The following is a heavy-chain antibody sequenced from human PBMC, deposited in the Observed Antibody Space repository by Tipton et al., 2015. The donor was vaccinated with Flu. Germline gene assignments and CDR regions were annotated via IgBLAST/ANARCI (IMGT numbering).Heavy chain of an antibody. Sequence: SLRLSCAASGFTFSNYWMFWARQAPGKGLEWVANIKQDGSVEHYVDSVRGRFTISRDNARNSLYLQMNSLRAEDTAVYYCARFQRSVPEGYWGQGTLVTVPS. CDR3: ARFQRSVPEGY. V-gene: IGHV3-7*01. J-gene: IGHJ4*02. CDR1: GFTFSNYW. D-gene: IGHD1-14*01. CDR2: IKQDGSVE.